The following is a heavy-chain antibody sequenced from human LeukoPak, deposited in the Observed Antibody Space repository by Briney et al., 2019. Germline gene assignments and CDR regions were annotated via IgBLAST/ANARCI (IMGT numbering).Heavy chain of an antibody. J-gene: IGHJ3*02. CDR2: ISSNSGHI. D-gene: IGHD4-17*01. CDR3: AKEEGYGDYPDAFDI. V-gene: IGHV3-21*04. Sequence: GGSLRLSCAASGFTFSTYDMSWVRQAPGKGLEWVSSISSNSGHIYYADSLKGRFTISRDNAKNSLYLQMNSLRAEDTAVYYCAKEEGYGDYPDAFDIWGQGTMVTVSS. CDR1: GFTFSTYD.